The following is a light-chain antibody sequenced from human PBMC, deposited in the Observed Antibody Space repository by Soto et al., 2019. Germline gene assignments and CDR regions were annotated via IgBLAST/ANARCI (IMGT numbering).Light chain of an antibody. CDR1: QSVSSY. CDR2: GTS. Sequence: IGLTQTPSSLSASVGDRVTITCRASQSVSSYLNWYQQKPGKAPKLLIYGTSNLQSGVRSRFSGSGSGTDFTLTISSLQPEDFAVYYCQQSYNSPRTFGQGTKLEIK. J-gene: IGKJ2*01. CDR3: QQSYNSPRT. V-gene: IGKV1-39*01.